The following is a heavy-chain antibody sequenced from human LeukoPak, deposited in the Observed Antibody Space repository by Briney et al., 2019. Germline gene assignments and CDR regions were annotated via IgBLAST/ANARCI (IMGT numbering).Heavy chain of an antibody. V-gene: IGHV3-21*01. Sequence: GGSLRLSCAASGFTFSSYSMNWVRQAPGKGLEWVSSISSSSSYIYYADSVKGRFTISRDNAKNSLYLQMNSLRAEDTAVYYCAGGIAVAGTGFDYWGQGTLVSVSS. CDR1: GFTFSSYS. CDR3: AGGIAVAGTGFDY. D-gene: IGHD6-19*01. J-gene: IGHJ4*02. CDR2: ISSSSSYI.